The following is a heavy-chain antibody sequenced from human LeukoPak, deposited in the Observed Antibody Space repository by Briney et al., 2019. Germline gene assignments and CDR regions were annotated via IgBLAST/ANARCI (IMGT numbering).Heavy chain of an antibody. V-gene: IGHV5-51*01. CDR2: IYPGDSDT. CDR3: ARTTSAGDYVWFY. Sequence: HGESLKISCKGSGYSFTSYWIGWVRQMPGKGPEWMGIIYPGDSDTRYSPSFQGQVTISADKSISTAYLQWSSLKASDTAMYYCARTTSAGDYVWFYWGQGTLVTVSS. D-gene: IGHD4-17*01. CDR1: GYSFTSYW. J-gene: IGHJ4*02.